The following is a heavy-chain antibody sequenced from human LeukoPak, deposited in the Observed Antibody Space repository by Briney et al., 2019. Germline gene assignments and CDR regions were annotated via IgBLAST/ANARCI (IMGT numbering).Heavy chain of an antibody. Sequence: PGGSLRLSCAASGFTFSTSAMNWVRQVPGKGLEWVSSIDYDSSHIYYAASVRGRFTISRDNARDSLYLQMDSLRVEDTAVYYCTRDPLRYLRVGHYDYWGQGTLVAVSS. D-gene: IGHD3-9*01. J-gene: IGHJ4*02. V-gene: IGHV3-21*01. CDR3: TRDPLRYLRVGHYDY. CDR1: GFTFSTSA. CDR2: IDYDSSHI.